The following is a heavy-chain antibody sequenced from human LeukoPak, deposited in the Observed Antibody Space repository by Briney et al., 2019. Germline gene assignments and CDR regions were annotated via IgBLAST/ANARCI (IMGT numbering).Heavy chain of an antibody. CDR3: ATSGNYYLKY. V-gene: IGHV3-48*02. CDR2: ITSSXTNX. Sequence: GGSLRLSCAASGFTFSTYNMNWVRQAPGKGLEWVSHITSSXTNXXXXXXXXGRFTISRDNAKNALSLQMNSLRDEDTAVYYCATSGNYYLKYWGQGTLVTVSS. CDR1: GFTFSTYN. J-gene: IGHJ4*02. D-gene: IGHD1-26*01.